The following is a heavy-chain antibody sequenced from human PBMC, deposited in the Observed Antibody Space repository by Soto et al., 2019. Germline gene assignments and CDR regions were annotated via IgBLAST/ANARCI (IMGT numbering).Heavy chain of an antibody. J-gene: IGHJ5*02. D-gene: IGHD1-7*01. CDR2: IIPIFGTA. Sequence: ASVKVSCKASGGTFSSYAISWVRQAPGQGLEWMGGIIPIFGTANYAQKFQGRVTITADESTSTAYMELSSLRSEDTAVYYCARDAGAETGTIPWGQGTLVTVSS. CDR1: GGTFSSYA. V-gene: IGHV1-69*13. CDR3: ARDAGAETGTIP.